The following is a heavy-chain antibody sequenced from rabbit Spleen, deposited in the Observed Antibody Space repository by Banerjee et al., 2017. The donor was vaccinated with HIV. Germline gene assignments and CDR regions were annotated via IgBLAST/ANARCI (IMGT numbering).Heavy chain of an antibody. D-gene: IGHD1-1*01. Sequence: QSLEESGGDLVKPGASLTLTCTASGVSFSISSYMCWVRQAPGKGLEWIACIDAGSSGFTYCATWAKGRFTISKTSSTTVTLQMTRLTAADTATYFCARDLTGVIGWNFGWWGPGTLVTVS. V-gene: IGHV1S40*01. J-gene: IGHJ4*01. CDR2: IDAGSSGFT. CDR3: ARDLTGVIGWNFGW. CDR1: GVSFSISSY.